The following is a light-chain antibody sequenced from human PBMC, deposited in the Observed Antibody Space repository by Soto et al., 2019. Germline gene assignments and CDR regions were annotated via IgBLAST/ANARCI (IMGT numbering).Light chain of an antibody. CDR2: DNN. Sequence: QSALTQPPSVSAAPGQRVTISCSGSISNIENYYVSWYQQFPGAAPKLLIYDNNQRPSGIPDRFSGSKSGTSATLVITGLQTGDEADYYCGTWDSSRRLIFGGGTKVTVL. CDR3: GTWDSSRRLI. J-gene: IGLJ2*01. V-gene: IGLV1-51*01. CDR1: ISNIENYY.